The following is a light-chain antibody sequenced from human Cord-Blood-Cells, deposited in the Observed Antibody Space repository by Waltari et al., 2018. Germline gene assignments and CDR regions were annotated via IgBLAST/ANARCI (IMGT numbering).Light chain of an antibody. V-gene: IGKV3-15*01. CDR3: QQYNNWPPLT. J-gene: IGKJ4*01. CDR1: QSVSSN. CDR2: GAS. Sequence: EIVMTHSPATLSVSPGARAPLPCRASQSVSSNLAWYQQKPGQAPRLLIYGASTRATGIPARFSGSGSGTEFTLTISSLQSEDFAVYYCQQYNNWPPLTFGGGTKVEIK.